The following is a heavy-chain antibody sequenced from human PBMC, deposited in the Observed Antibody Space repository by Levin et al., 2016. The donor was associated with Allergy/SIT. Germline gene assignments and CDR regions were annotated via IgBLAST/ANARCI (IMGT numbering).Heavy chain of an antibody. CDR2: INHSGNT. J-gene: IGHJ5*02. CDR1: GGSFSGLY. D-gene: IGHD6-13*01. Sequence: SETLSLTCAVYGGSFSGLYWTWIRQPPGKGLEWIGEINHSGNTNYNPSLKSRVTMSVDTSRNQFSLKLNSVTAADTALYYCARGPDQYSSTWYENNWFGPWGQGILVTVSS. V-gene: IGHV4-34*01. CDR3: ARGPDQYSSTWYENNWFGP.